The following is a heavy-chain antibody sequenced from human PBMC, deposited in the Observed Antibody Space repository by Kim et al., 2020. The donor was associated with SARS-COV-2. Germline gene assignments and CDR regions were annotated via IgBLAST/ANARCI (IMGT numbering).Heavy chain of an antibody. CDR1: GFSVSSKY. D-gene: IGHD3-10*01. CDR2: IYDSGST. CDR3: ARSPGGWELFFDL. J-gene: IGHJ2*01. V-gene: IGHV3-53*01. Sequence: GGSLRLSCAASGFSVSSKYMSWVRQAPGKGLEWVSVIYDSGSTYYADSVKGRFTISRDNSKHTVYLQVNSLRAEDTAVYYCARSPGGWELFFDLWGRGTLVTVSS.